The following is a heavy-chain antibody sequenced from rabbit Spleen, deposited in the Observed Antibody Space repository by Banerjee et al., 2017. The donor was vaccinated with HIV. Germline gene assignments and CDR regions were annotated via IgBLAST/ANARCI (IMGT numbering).Heavy chain of an antibody. Sequence: QSLEESGGDLVKPEGSLTLTCTASGFSLSYNAMCWVRQAPGKGLEWIACINTGSGTTWYASWVNGRFTISKSSSTTVDLKMTSLTAADTATYFCAKDNGAAVTGNLWGQGTLVTVS. D-gene: IGHD2-1*01. CDR1: GFSLSYNA. V-gene: IGHV1S40*01. J-gene: IGHJ4*01. CDR3: AKDNGAAVTGNL. CDR2: INTGSGTT.